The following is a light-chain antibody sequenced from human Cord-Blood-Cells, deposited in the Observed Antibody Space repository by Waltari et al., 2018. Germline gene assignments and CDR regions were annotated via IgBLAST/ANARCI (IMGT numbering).Light chain of an antibody. CDR2: AAS. V-gene: IGKV1-8*01. Sequence: AIRMTQSPYSLSASTGDRVTITCRASQGISSYLAWYQQKPGKAPKLLIYAASTLQSVVPSRFSGSGSGTDFTLTISCLQSEDFATYYCQQYYSYPWTFGQGTKVEIK. CDR3: QQYYSYPWT. CDR1: QGISSY. J-gene: IGKJ1*01.